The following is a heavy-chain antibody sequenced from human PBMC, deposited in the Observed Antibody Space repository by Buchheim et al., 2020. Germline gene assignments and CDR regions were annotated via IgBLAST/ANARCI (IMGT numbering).Heavy chain of an antibody. CDR3: ARDRLGFDY. Sequence: QVQLQESGPGLVKPSETLSLTCTVSGGSISSYYWSWIRQPPGKGLEWIGYIYYSGSTNYNPPLKSRVTISVDTSKNQFSLKLSSVTAADTAVYYCARDRLGFDYWGQGTL. D-gene: IGHD2-21*01. J-gene: IGHJ4*02. V-gene: IGHV4-59*01. CDR1: GGSISSYY. CDR2: IYYSGST.